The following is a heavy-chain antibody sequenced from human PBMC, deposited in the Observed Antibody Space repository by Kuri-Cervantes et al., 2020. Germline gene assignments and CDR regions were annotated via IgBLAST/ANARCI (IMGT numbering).Heavy chain of an antibody. CDR2: IKQDGSEK. D-gene: IGHD1-14*01. V-gene: IGHV3-7*01. J-gene: IGHJ3*02. CDR3: ARETESDAFDI. Sequence: GESLKISCAASGFTFSSYAMHWVRQAPGKGLEWVANIKQDGSEKYYVDSVKGRFTISRDNAKNSLYLQMNSLRAEDTAVYYCARETESDAFDIWGQGTMVTISS. CDR1: GFTFSSYA.